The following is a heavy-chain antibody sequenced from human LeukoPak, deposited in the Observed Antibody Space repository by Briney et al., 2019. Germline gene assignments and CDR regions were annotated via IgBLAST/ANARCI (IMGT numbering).Heavy chain of an antibody. CDR2: ISNSGDTT. D-gene: IGHD2-15*01. CDR3: AKGGGWLYYFDY. J-gene: IGHJ4*02. Sequence: PGGSLRLSCAASGFTFSTFAMNWVRQAPGKGLEWVSAISNSGDTTYYADSVRGRFTVSRHNSKNTLYLQMISLIAEDTAVYYCAKGGGWLYYFDYWGQGTLVTVSS. CDR1: GFTFSTFA. V-gene: IGHV3-23*01.